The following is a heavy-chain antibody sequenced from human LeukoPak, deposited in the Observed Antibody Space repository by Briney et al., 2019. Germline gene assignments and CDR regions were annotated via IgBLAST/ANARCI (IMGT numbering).Heavy chain of an antibody. CDR3: VRSSMAAAGPFDY. D-gene: IGHD6-13*01. Sequence: GRSLRLSCAASGFTFSSYGMHWVRQAPGKGLEWVTVRWYDGSNKYYADSVKGRFTISRDNSKNTLYLQMNSLRAEDTAVYYCVRSSMAAAGPFDYWGQGILDTVSS. J-gene: IGHJ4*02. V-gene: IGHV3-33*01. CDR1: GFTFSSYG. CDR2: RWYDGSNK.